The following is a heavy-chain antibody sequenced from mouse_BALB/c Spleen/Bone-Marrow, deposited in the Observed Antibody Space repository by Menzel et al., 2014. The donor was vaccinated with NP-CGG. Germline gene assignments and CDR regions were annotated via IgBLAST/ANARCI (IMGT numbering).Heavy chain of an antibody. Sequence: EVQGVESGGGLVQPGGSLKLSCTASGFDFSRYWMSWVRQAPGKGLQWIGEINPESSTINYTPSLKDKFIISRDNAKNTLYLQMSKVRSEDTALYYCTRLTYYGLSDYWDQGTTLTVSS. CDR3: TRLTYYGLSDY. J-gene: IGHJ2*01. CDR1: GFDFSRYW. V-gene: IGHV4-1*02. CDR2: INPESSTI. D-gene: IGHD1-2*01.